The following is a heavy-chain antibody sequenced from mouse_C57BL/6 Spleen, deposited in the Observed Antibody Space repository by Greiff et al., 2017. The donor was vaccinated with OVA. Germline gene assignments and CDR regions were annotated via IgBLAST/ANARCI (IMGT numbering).Heavy chain of an antibody. D-gene: IGHD2-3*01. V-gene: IGHV1-52*01. CDR2: IDPYDSET. J-gene: IGHJ3*01. CDR1: GYTFTSYW. CDR3: ARGDDGYPAWFAY. Sequence: VQLQQPGAELVRPGSSVKLSCKASGYTFTSYWMHWVKQRPIQGLEWIGNIDPYDSETHYNQKFKDKATLTVDKSSSTAYMQLSSLTSDDSAVYYCARGDDGYPAWFAYWGQGTLVTVSA.